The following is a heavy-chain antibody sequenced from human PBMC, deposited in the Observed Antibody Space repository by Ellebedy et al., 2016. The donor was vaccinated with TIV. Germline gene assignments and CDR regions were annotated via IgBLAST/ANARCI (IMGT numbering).Heavy chain of an antibody. V-gene: IGHV7-4-1*01. D-gene: IGHD1-1*01. CDR3: ARDSRYNWNDWDYYHMDV. Sequence: ASVKVSCKASGYTFTGYPMNWVRQAPGQGLEWLGWINTNTGNPTYAQGFPGRFVFSLDTSVSTAYLQVDSLKAEDTAVYYCARDSRYNWNDWDYYHMDVWGKGTTVTVSS. CDR2: INTNTGNP. J-gene: IGHJ6*03. CDR1: GYTFTGYP.